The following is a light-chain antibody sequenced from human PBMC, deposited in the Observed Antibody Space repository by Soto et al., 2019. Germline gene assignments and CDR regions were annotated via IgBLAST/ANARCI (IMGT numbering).Light chain of an antibody. CDR3: HKYNSAPYT. CDR1: EDISNY. V-gene: IGKV1-27*01. CDR2: AAS. Sequence: DIQMTQSPSSLSASVGDRVNITCRASEDISNYLAWYQQKPGKVPKLLIYAASTLQSGVPYRFSGSGSGTDFTLTITSLQPEDVATYYCHKYNSAPYTFGQGTKLEIK. J-gene: IGKJ2*01.